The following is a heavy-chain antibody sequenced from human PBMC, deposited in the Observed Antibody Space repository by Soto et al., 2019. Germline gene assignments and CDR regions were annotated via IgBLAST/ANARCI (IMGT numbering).Heavy chain of an antibody. CDR1: GFTFSSYS. CDR2: ISSSSSTI. J-gene: IGHJ6*02. Sequence: PGGSLRLSCAASGFTFSSYSMNWVRQAPGKGLEWVSYISSSSSTIYYADSVKGRFTISRDNAKNSLYLQMNSLRAEDTAVYYCAKDPVDIVAKGELGYYYGMDVWGQGTTVTVSS. D-gene: IGHD5-12*01. CDR3: AKDPVDIVAKGELGYYYGMDV. V-gene: IGHV3-48*01.